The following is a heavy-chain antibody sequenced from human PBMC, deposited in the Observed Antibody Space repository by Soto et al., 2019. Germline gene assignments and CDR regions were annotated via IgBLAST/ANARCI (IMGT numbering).Heavy chain of an antibody. V-gene: IGHV3-23*01. D-gene: IGHD3-10*01. Sequence: GVSLRLSCAASGFTFSSYAMSWVRQAPGKGLEWVSAISGSGGSTYYADSVKGRFTISRDNSKNTLYLQMNSLRAEDTAVYYCAKDLGGGYGSGLLDAFDIWGQGTMVTVSS. CDR3: AKDLGGGYGSGLLDAFDI. CDR2: ISGSGGST. J-gene: IGHJ3*02. CDR1: GFTFSSYA.